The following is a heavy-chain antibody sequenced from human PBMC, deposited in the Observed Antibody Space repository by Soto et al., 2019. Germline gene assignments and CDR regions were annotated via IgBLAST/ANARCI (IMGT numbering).Heavy chain of an antibody. CDR3: ARYLTYGDYAPFDI. CDR1: GVSIISYY. J-gene: IGHJ3*02. D-gene: IGHD4-17*01. Sequence: LETLSLTCTVSGVSIISYYWSWIRQPPGKGLEWIGYIYYSGSTNYNPSLKSRVTISVDTSKNQFSLKLSSVTAADTAVYYCARYLTYGDYAPFDIWGQGTMVTVSS. V-gene: IGHV4-59*01. CDR2: IYYSGST.